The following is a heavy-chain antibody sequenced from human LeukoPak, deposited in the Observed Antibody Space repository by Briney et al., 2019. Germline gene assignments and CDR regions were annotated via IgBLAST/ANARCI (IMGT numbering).Heavy chain of an antibody. J-gene: IGHJ4*02. V-gene: IGHV3-23*01. D-gene: IGHD3-10*01. Sequence: GGSLRLSCAASGFSFSTYAMSWVRQTPGNALEWVSSITRSGDNTYYADFGKGRFTISRDNSKNTLYLQMNSLRAEDTAVYYCAKDRPNYFGPGAYYKSKGDFWGQGTLVTVSS. CDR2: ITRSGDNT. CDR3: AKDRPNYFGPGAYYKSKGDF. CDR1: GFSFSTYA.